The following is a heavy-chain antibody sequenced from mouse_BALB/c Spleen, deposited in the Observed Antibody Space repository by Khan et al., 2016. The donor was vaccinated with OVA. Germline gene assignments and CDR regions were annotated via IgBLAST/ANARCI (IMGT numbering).Heavy chain of an antibody. D-gene: IGHD4-1*01. V-gene: IGHV5-12-2*01. CDR2: ISNGGGNS. J-gene: IGHJ4*01. CDR3: AIHSAIWEGVNAMDS. CDR1: GFTFSSYT. Sequence: EVELVESGGGLVQSGGSLKLSCAASGFTFSSYTMSWVRQTPEKRLEWVAYISNGGGNSYYPDTVKGRFTISRDNAKDTLYLQMSSLKSEDTAMYYYAIHSAIWEGVNAMDSWGQGTSVTVSS.